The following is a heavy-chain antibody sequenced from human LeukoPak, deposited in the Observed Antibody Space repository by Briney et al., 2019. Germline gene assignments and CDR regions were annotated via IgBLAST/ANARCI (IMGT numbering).Heavy chain of an antibody. Sequence: GGSLRLSCAASGFTYSRYWMSWVRQAPGKGLEWVANIKQDGSEKYYVDSVKGRFTISRDNVKNSLYLQMNSLRAEDMAVYYCARDLDTAMVTDYWGQGTLVTVSS. CDR1: GFTYSRYW. CDR3: ARDLDTAMVTDY. CDR2: IKQDGSEK. D-gene: IGHD5-18*01. V-gene: IGHV3-7*01. J-gene: IGHJ4*02.